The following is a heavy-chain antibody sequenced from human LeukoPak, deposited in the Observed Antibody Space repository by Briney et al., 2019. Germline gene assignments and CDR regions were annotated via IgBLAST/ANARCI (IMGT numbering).Heavy chain of an antibody. Sequence: PGRSLRLSCAASGFTFDDYAMHWVRQAPGKGLEWVSGISWNSGSIGYADSVKGRFTISRDNAKNSLYLQMNSLRAEDTALYYCAKDQLSSTSWDFDYWGQGTLVTVSS. CDR2: ISWNSGSI. CDR3: AKDQLSSTSWDFDY. J-gene: IGHJ4*02. D-gene: IGHD2-2*01. V-gene: IGHV3-9*01. CDR1: GFTFDDYA.